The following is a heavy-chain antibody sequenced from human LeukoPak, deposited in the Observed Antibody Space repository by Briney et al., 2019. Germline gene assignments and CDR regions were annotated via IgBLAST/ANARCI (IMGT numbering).Heavy chain of an antibody. V-gene: IGHV1-24*01. CDR1: GYTLTELS. J-gene: IGHJ3*02. CDR2: FDPEDGET. D-gene: IGHD6-6*01. CDR3: ARDSSSGPLDAFDI. Sequence: ASVKVSCKVSGYTLTELSMHWVRQAPGKGLEWMGGFDPEDGETIYAQKFQGRVTMTEDTSTDTAYMELSSLRSEDTAVYYCARDSSSGPLDAFDIWGQGTMVTVSS.